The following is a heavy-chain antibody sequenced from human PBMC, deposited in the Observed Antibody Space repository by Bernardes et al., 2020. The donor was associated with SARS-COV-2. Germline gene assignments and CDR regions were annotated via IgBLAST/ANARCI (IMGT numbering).Heavy chain of an antibody. CDR1: GCSVSSAAYY. V-gene: IGHV4-31*03. Sequence: SEPLSLTCTVSGCSVSSAAYYWSWLGQRPGKGLECLVYIHSSGSTYYTPSLQSRIRMSLDTSKNQLSLRLSPVPAADTAVYYCARHVSGDEFVDLWGQGTLVTVS. CDR2: IHSSGST. J-gene: IGHJ5*02. D-gene: IGHD2-21*01. CDR3: ARHVSGDEFVDL.